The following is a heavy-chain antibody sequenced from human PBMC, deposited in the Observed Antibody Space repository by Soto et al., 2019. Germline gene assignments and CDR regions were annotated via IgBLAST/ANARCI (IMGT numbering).Heavy chain of an antibody. CDR1: GFIFRDYA. Sequence: GGSLRLSCTASGFIFRDYAINWVRQAPGKGLEWVSAIAANGANSYYADSVKGRFTMSRDNPDNTVYLQMNSLRVEDTAVYYCAKDAYYDFWFGYNGMDVWGPGTTVTVSS. CDR2: IAANGANS. CDR3: AKDAYYDFWFGYNGMDV. V-gene: IGHV3-23*01. J-gene: IGHJ6*02. D-gene: IGHD3-3*01.